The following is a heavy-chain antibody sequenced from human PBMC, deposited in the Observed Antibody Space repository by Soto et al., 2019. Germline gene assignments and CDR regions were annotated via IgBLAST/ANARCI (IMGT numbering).Heavy chain of an antibody. J-gene: IGHJ4*02. CDR1: GFTFSNYG. D-gene: IGHD3-22*01. CDR3: AKDDDYYYDSSGYLDY. Sequence: GGSLRLSCAASGFTFSNYGMNWVRQDPGKGLEWVSAISGSGRNTHYADSVKGRFTISRDNSKSTLYLQMNSLRAEDTAVYFCAKDDDYYYDSSGYLDYWGQGTLVTVSS. V-gene: IGHV3-23*01. CDR2: ISGSGRNT.